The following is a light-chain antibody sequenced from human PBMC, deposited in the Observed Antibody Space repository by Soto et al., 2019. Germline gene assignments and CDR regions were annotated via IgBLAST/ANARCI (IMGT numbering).Light chain of an antibody. CDR2: ETS. J-gene: IGKJ1*01. V-gene: IGKV3-20*01. Sequence: EIGLTQSPGTLSLSHGERATLSCRASQSVNSNYLAWYQQKPGQAPRLLMYETSTRATGIPDRFSGSGSGTDFTLTISRLEPEDFAVYFCQQFGTSPLWTFGQGTKVDIK. CDR1: QSVNSNY. CDR3: QQFGTSPLWT.